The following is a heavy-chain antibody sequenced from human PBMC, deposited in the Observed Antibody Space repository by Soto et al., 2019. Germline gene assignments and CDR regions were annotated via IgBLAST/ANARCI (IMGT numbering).Heavy chain of an antibody. Sequence: ELRLVESGGGLVHPGTSLRLSCAASGFTFDDYSMHWVRQAPGKGLEWVAGISRNSGSIDYADSVKGRFTISRDNAKNSLYLQMNTLRAEDTALYFCAKATELLTFYYGMDVWGQGTTVTVSS. CDR2: ISRNSGSI. V-gene: IGHV3-9*01. D-gene: IGHD3-9*01. J-gene: IGHJ6*02. CDR1: GFTFDDYS. CDR3: AKATELLTFYYGMDV.